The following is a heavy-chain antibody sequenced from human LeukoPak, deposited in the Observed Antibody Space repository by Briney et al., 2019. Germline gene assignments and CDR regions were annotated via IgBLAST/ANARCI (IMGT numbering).Heavy chain of an antibody. CDR1: GVFIDSAGYY. CDR2: IYYSGKS. Sequence: SQTLSLTCIVSGVFIDSAGYYCTWLRPLPVKGLEWIGYIYYSGKSSYNASLKSRVTISVDTSKNQFSLNLSSVTAADTAVYYCARVGTASRLNWFDPWGQGTLVSVSS. J-gene: IGHJ5*02. CDR3: ARVGTASRLNWFDP. V-gene: IGHV4-31*03. D-gene: IGHD5-18*01.